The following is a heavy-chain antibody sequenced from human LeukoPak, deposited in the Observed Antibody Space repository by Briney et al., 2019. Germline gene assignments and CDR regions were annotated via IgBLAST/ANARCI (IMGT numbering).Heavy chain of an antibody. V-gene: IGHV1-2*02. CDR3: ARLPYDGRGYSDY. J-gene: IGHJ4*02. Sequence: ASVKVSCKASGYTFTVYYMHWVRQAPGQGLEWMAWISPYSGGTNYAQKFQGRATMTSDTSISTAYMELSRLISDDTAVYYCARLPYDGRGYSDYWGQGTLVTVSS. CDR1: GYTFTVYY. D-gene: IGHD3-22*01. CDR2: ISPYSGGT.